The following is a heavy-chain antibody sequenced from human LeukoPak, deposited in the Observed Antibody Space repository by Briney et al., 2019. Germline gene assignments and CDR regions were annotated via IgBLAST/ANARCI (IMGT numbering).Heavy chain of an antibody. J-gene: IGHJ5*02. V-gene: IGHV1-46*01. D-gene: IGHD3-3*01. Sequence: GASVKVSCKAFGYTFTSYYMHWVRQAPGQGLEWMGIINPSGGSTSYAQKFQGRVTMTRDTSTSTVYMELSSLRSEDTAVYYCAREKITIFGVVHRRFDPWGQGTLVTVSS. CDR2: INPSGGST. CDR3: AREKITIFGVVHRRFDP. CDR1: GYTFTSYY.